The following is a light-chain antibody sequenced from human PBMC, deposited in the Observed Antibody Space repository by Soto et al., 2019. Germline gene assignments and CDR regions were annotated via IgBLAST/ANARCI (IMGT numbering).Light chain of an antibody. CDR2: AAS. V-gene: IGKV1-12*01. Sequence: DIQMTQSPSSVSASVGDRVTITCRASQDISSWLAWYQQKPGKAPNLLIYAASSLQSGVPSRFSGSGSGTDFTLTISSLQPEDSATYYCQQAGSFPFTFGPGTKVDIK. CDR1: QDISSW. J-gene: IGKJ3*01. CDR3: QQAGSFPFT.